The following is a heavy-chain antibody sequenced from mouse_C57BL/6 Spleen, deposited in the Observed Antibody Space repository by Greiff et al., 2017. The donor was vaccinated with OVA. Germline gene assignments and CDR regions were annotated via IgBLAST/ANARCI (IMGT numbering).Heavy chain of an antibody. Sequence: EVQGVESGGGLVKPGGSLKLSCAASGFTFSDYGMHWVRQAPEKGLEWVAYISSGSSTIYYADTVKGRFTISRDNAKNTLFLQMTSLRSEDTAMYYCARNGDDYGGNYAMDYWGQGTSVTVSS. CDR1: GFTFSDYG. D-gene: IGHD2-4*01. V-gene: IGHV5-17*01. CDR3: ARNGDDYGGNYAMDY. J-gene: IGHJ4*01. CDR2: ISSGSSTI.